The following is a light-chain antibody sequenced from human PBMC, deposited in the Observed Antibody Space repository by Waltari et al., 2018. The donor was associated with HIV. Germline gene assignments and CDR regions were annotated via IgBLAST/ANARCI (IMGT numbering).Light chain of an antibody. Sequence: QSVLTQPPSVSAAPRQRVSISCSGSSSNIGKNAVNWYQQIPGTAPRLLIYYDDLLPSGVSDRFSGSKSGAAASLAISGLQSEDEADYYCAAWDDTLNGWVFGGGTKLTVL. V-gene: IGLV1-36*01. CDR3: AAWDDTLNGWV. CDR1: SSNIGKNA. CDR2: YDD. J-gene: IGLJ3*02.